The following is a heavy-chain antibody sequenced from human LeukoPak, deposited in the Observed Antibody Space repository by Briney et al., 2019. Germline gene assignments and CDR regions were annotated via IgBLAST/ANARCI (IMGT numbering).Heavy chain of an antibody. V-gene: IGHV7-4-1*02. D-gene: IGHD6-13*01. CDR1: GYTFTSYA. J-gene: IGHJ4*02. CDR2: INTNTGNP. Sequence: ASVKVSCKAYGYTFTSYAMNWVRQAPGQGLEWMGWINTNTGNPTYAQGFTGRFVFSLDTSVSTVYLQISSLKSEDTAVYYCARADWRWEQQLVWGQYFDYWGQGTLVTVSS. CDR3: ARADWRWEQQLVWGQYFDY.